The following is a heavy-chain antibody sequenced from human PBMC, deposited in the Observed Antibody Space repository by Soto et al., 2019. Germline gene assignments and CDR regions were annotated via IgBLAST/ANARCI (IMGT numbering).Heavy chain of an antibody. CDR2: INVVNGNT. CDR3: AASASRGVIFAPEFDY. CDR1: GFTFNTYA. D-gene: IGHD3-10*01. Sequence: QVQLVQSGAEVKKPGASVKVSCKASGFTFNTYAIHWVRQAPGQRFGWMGWINVVNGNTNYAQKFQGRVTTTWETSASMYLSSLRSEDTAVYYCAASASRGVIFAPEFDYWGQGTRVTVSS. V-gene: IGHV1-3*01. J-gene: IGHJ4*02.